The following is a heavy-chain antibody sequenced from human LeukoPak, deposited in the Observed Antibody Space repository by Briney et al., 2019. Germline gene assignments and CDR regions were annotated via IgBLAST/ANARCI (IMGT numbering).Heavy chain of an antibody. J-gene: IGHJ4*02. V-gene: IGHV3-74*01. D-gene: IGHD2-15*01. CDR3: AKDTCSGGSCYYTTDY. Sequence: GGSLRLSCAASGFTFSSYWMHWVRQAPGKGLVWVSRVNSDGTGTTYADSVKGRFTISRDNSKNTLYLQMNSLRAEDTAVYYCAKDTCSGGSCYYTTDYWGQGTLVTVSS. CDR1: GFTFSSYW. CDR2: VNSDGTGT.